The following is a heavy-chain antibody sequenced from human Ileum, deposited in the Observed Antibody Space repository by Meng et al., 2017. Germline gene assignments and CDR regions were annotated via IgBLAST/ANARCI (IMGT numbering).Heavy chain of an antibody. D-gene: IGHD3-10*01. CDR3: ARGVVSGSHYNTY. Sequence: QVQLQGSGPGLVKTSGTLSFTCAASGGSISSSIWWSWVRQPPEKGLEWIGEIHHSGTTNYSPSLKSRLTISVDKSKNQFSLKLRSVTAADTAVYFCARGVVSGSHYNTYWGQGILVTVSS. V-gene: IGHV4-4*02. CDR2: IHHSGTT. J-gene: IGHJ4*02. CDR1: GGSISSSIW.